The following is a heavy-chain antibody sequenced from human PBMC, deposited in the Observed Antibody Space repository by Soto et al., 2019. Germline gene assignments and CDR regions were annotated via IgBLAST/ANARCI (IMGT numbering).Heavy chain of an antibody. CDR3: TRDQGGSYDSWFDP. J-gene: IGHJ5*02. CDR1: FSMYS. Sequence: EVQVVESGGGLVKPGGSLRLSCNFSFSMYSMDWVRQAPGKGLEWVASISRGSDFIKYADSVKGRFTISRDNTKNSESLQISSLRVEDTAMYYCTRDQGGSYDSWFDPWGRGTLGTVSS. V-gene: IGHV3-21*02. CDR2: ISRGSDFI. D-gene: IGHD1-26*01.